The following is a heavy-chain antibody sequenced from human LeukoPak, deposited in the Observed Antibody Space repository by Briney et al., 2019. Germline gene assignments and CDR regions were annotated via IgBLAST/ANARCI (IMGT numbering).Heavy chain of an antibody. V-gene: IGHV3-7*01. CDR3: ATEGSAVTTLGY. D-gene: IGHD4-17*01. CDR1: GFTFSRYW. Sequence: GGSLRLSCAASGFTFSRYWMTWVRQAPGKGLQWVANIKQDGSEKHYVDSVKGRFTISRDNAKNSLYLQMDSVRAEDTAVYYCATEGSAVTTLGYWGQGTLVTVSS. J-gene: IGHJ4*02. CDR2: IKQDGSEK.